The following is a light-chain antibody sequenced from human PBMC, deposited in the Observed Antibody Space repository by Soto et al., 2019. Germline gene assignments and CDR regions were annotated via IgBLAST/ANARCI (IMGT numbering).Light chain of an antibody. CDR3: HQRQSWPRT. V-gene: IGKV3-11*01. CDR2: QTS. Sequence: EIVLTQTPGTLSLFPGERVTLSCRASQYINTRLAWYQHRPGQAPRLLIYQTSLRAAGIPARFSASGSGTDFTLTISDVQPEDFALYYCHQRQSWPRTFGQGTKADIK. J-gene: IGKJ1*01. CDR1: QYINTR.